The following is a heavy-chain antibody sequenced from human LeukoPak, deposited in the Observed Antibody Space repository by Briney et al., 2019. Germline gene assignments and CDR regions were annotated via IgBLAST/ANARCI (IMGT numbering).Heavy chain of an antibody. V-gene: IGHV4-31*03. CDR2: IYYSGST. D-gene: IGHD5-18*01. Sequence: SQTLSLTCTVSGGSISSGGYYWSWIRQHPGKGLEWIGYIYYSGSTYYKPSLKSRVTISVDTSKNQFSLKLSSVTAADTAVYYCARGGLGYSYGYLDYWGQGTLVTVSS. CDR1: GGSISSGGYY. CDR3: ARGGLGYSYGYLDY. J-gene: IGHJ4*02.